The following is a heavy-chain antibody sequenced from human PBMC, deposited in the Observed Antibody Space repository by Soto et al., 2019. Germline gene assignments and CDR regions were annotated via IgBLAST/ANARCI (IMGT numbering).Heavy chain of an antibody. J-gene: IGHJ6*02. Sequence: PSETLSLTCTVSCGSISSGGYYWSWIRQHPGKGLEWIGYIYYSGSTYYNPSLKSRVTISVDTSKNQFSLKLSSVTAADTAVYYCARDMLGAAAGSYGMAVWGQGTTVTVSS. CDR3: ARDMLGAAAGSYGMAV. D-gene: IGHD6-13*01. CDR1: CGSISSGGYY. CDR2: IYYSGST. V-gene: IGHV4-31*03.